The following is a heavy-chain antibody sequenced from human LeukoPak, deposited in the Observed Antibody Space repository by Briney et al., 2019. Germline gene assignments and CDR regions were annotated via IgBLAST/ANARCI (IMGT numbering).Heavy chain of an antibody. V-gene: IGHV4-30-2*01. CDR3: ARVSPSGGGYSDY. CDR1: GGSISSGGYY. Sequence: PSETLSLTCTVSGGSISSGGYYWSWIRQPPGKGLEWIGYIYHSGSTYYNPSLKSRVTISVDRSKNQFSLKLSSVTAADTAVYYCARVSPSGGGYSDYWGQGTLVTVSS. J-gene: IGHJ4*02. D-gene: IGHD2-15*01. CDR2: IYHSGST.